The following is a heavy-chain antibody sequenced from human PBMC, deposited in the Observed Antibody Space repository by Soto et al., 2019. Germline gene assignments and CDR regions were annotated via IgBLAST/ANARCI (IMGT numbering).Heavy chain of an antibody. V-gene: IGHV3-23*01. J-gene: IGHJ4*02. Sequence: EVQLLESGGGLVQPGGSLRLSCAASGFSFNNYAMNWVRQAPGQGLEWVSTISDSGSTYYADSVKGRFTISRDNSKNTLYLQMKSLRAEDTAVYFCAKDVGGHYCTPTSCLNFFHSWGRGTLVTVSS. CDR3: AKDVGGHYCTPTSCLNFFHS. CDR2: ISDSGST. CDR1: GFSFNNYA. D-gene: IGHD2-2*01.